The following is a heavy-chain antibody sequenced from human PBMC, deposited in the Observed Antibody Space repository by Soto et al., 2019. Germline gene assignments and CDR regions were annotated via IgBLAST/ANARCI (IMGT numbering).Heavy chain of an antibody. V-gene: IGHV4-61*01. CDR2: IYHSGSI. J-gene: IGHJ4*02. CDR1: GGSVSSSSYY. D-gene: IGHD4-17*01. CDR3: VRYWVTTRRYFDY. Sequence: PEETLSLTCTVSGGSVSSSSYYWSWIRQAPGKGLEWIGYIYHSGSINYNPSLTSRVTIPVDTSNNQFSLNLYSVTAADTAVYYCVRYWVTTRRYFDYWGQGTLVTVSS.